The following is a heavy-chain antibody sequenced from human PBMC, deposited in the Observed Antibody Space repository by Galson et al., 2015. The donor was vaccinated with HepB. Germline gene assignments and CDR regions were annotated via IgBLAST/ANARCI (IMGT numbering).Heavy chain of an antibody. CDR2: INTDGTRT. CDR1: GFTLSNYW. D-gene: IGHD5/OR15-5a*01. Sequence: SLRLSCAASGFTLSNYWMNWVRQAPGKGLVWISRINTDGTRTTYADSVKGRFTISRGNAENTLYLQMNSLRAEDTAVYYCARDFSAINTFDIWGQGTVVAVSS. V-gene: IGHV3-74*03. J-gene: IGHJ3*02. CDR3: ARDFSAINTFDI.